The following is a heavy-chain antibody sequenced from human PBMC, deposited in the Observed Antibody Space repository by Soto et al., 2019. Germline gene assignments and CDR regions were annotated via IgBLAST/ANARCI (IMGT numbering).Heavy chain of an antibody. CDR1: GFTFSSYA. CDR2: ISYDGSNK. Sequence: QVQLVESGGGVVQPGRSLRLSCAASGFTFSSYAMHWVRQAPGKGLEWVAVISYDGSNKYYADSVKGRFTISRDNSKNTLYLQMNSLRAEDTAVYYCARGRGGATGAQDVWGQGTTVTVSS. V-gene: IGHV3-30-3*01. CDR3: ARGRGGATGAQDV. D-gene: IGHD4-4*01. J-gene: IGHJ6*02.